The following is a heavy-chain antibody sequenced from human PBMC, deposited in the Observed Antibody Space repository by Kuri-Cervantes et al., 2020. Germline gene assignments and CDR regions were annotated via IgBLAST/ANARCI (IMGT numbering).Heavy chain of an antibody. CDR1: GYTFTSYG. D-gene: IGHD5-24*01. Sequence: ASVKVSCKASGYTFTSYGISWVRQAPGQGLEWMGWISAYNGNTNYAQNLQGRVTLTTDRFTSTAYMELRSLRSDDTAVYYCARVDVPPWGKMATFSSAPINWGQGTLVTVSS. CDR2: ISAYNGNT. V-gene: IGHV1-18*01. J-gene: IGHJ4*02. CDR3: ARVDVPPWGKMATFSSAPIN.